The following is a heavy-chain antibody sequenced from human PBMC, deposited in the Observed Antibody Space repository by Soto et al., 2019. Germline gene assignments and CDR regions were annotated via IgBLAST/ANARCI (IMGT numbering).Heavy chain of an antibody. Sequence: ASVKVSCKASGGTFSSYAISCVRRAPGQVLEWMGGIIPIFGTANYAQKFQGRVTITADESTSTAYMELSSLRSEDTAVYYCARDQGRSYYYGMDVWGQGTTVTVSS. V-gene: IGHV1-69*13. CDR1: GGTFSSYA. CDR2: IIPIFGTA. CDR3: ARDQGRSYYYGMDV. J-gene: IGHJ6*02. D-gene: IGHD3-10*01.